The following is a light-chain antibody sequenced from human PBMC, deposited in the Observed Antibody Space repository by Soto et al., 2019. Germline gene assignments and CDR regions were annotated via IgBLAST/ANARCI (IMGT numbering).Light chain of an antibody. J-gene: IGLJ1*01. V-gene: IGLV3-21*04. CDR1: NIGSKR. Sequence: SYELTQPPSVSVAPEKTARITCGGNNIGSKRVHWYRQKPGQAPVLVIYYDSDRPSWIPERFSGSNSGNTATLTISRVEAGDEADYYCQVWDITTDHYVFGTGTKVTVL. CDR2: YDS. CDR3: QVWDITTDHYV.